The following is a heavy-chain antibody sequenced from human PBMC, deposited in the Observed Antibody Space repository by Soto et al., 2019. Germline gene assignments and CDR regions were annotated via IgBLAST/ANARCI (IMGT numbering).Heavy chain of an antibody. V-gene: IGHV6-1*01. Sequence: QVQLQQSGPGLVKPSQTLSLTCAISGDSVSSNSAAWNWIRQSPSRGLEWLGRTYYRSKWYNDYAVSVKSRITINPDTSKNQFSLQLNSVTPEDTAVYYCARGFLGYDFWSGIPSYFDYWGQGTLVTVSS. CDR3: ARGFLGYDFWSGIPSYFDY. CDR2: TYYRSKWYN. J-gene: IGHJ4*02. CDR1: GDSVSSNSAA. D-gene: IGHD3-3*01.